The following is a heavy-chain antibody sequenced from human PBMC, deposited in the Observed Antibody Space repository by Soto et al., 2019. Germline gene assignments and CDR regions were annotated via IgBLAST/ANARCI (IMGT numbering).Heavy chain of an antibody. Sequence: EASVKVSCKASGGTFSSYAISWVRQAPGQGLEWMGGIIPIFGTANYAQKFQGRVTITADKSTSTAYMELSSLRSEDTAVYYCATKVVLRFLEWLLPNYYYGMDVWGQGTTVTVS. D-gene: IGHD3-3*01. CDR3: ATKVVLRFLEWLLPNYYYGMDV. CDR1: GGTFSSYA. J-gene: IGHJ6*02. V-gene: IGHV1-69*06. CDR2: IIPIFGTA.